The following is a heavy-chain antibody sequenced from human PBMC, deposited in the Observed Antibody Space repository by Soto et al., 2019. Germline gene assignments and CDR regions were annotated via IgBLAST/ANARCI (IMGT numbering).Heavy chain of an antibody. CDR3: AADATAWQQMVPSDY. D-gene: IGHD2-8*01. CDR2: IAVGSGYT. J-gene: IGHJ4*02. CDR1: GFTFTSSA. V-gene: IGHV1-58*01. Sequence: QMQLEQSGPEVKKPGTSVKVSCKASGFTFTSSAFQWVRQARGQRLEWIGWIAVGSGYTNYAQRFKDRVTLTRDMSTATTYMELSRLTSEDTAIYYCAADATAWQQMVPSDYWGQGTLVTVSS.